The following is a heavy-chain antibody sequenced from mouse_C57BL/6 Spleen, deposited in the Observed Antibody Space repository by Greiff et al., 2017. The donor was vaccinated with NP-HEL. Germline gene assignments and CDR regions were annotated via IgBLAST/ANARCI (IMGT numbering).Heavy chain of an antibody. Sequence: DVMLVESGGGLVKPGGSLKLSCAASGFTFSDYGMHWVRQAPEKGLEWVAYISSGSSTIYYEDTVKGRFTISRDNAKNTLFLQMISLRSEDTAMYYCARRYYGNYFDYWGQGTTLTVSS. D-gene: IGHD2-1*01. CDR2: ISSGSSTI. V-gene: IGHV5-17*01. CDR1: GFTFSDYG. J-gene: IGHJ2*01. CDR3: ARRYYGNYFDY.